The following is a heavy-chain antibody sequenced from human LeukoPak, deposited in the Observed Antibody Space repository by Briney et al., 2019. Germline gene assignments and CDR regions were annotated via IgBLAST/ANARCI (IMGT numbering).Heavy chain of an antibody. Sequence: PSETLSLTCAVYGGSFSGYYWSWIRQPPGKGLEWIGEINHSGSTNYNPSLKSRVTISVDTSKNQFSLKLSSVTAADTAVYYCARNIHLYCSSTSCYHYYYYYGMDVWGQGTTVTVSS. D-gene: IGHD2-2*01. J-gene: IGHJ6*02. V-gene: IGHV4-34*01. CDR2: INHSGST. CDR3: ARNIHLYCSSTSCYHYYYYYGMDV. CDR1: GGSFSGYY.